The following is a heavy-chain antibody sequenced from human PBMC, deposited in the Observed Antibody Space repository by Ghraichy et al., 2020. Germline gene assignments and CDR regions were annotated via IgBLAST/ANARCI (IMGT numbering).Heavy chain of an antibody. Sequence: SETLSLTCTVSGGSISSSSYYWGWIRQPPGKGLEWIGSIYYSGSTYYNPSLKSRVTISVDTSKNQFSLKLSSVTAADTAVYYCARHDSSHFYYYYYYMDVWGKGTTVTVSS. J-gene: IGHJ6*03. V-gene: IGHV4-39*01. CDR3: ARHDSSHFYYYYYYMDV. D-gene: IGHD6-19*01. CDR1: GGSISSSSYY. CDR2: IYYSGST.